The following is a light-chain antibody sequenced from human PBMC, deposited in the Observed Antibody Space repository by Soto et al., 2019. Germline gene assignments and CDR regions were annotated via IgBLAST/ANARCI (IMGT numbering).Light chain of an antibody. J-gene: IGLJ2*01. CDR2: EVS. Sequence: QSALTQPASVSGSPGQSITISCTGTSSDVGGYNYVSWYQQHPGKAPKLMIYEVSNRTSGVSNRFSGSKSGNTASLTISGLQAEDEADYYCSSYTSSSTRGAVFGGGTKLTVL. CDR3: SSYTSSSTRGAV. CDR1: SSDVGGYNY. V-gene: IGLV2-14*01.